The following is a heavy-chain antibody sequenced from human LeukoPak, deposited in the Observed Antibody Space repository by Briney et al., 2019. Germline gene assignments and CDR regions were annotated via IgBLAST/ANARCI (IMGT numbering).Heavy chain of an antibody. J-gene: IGHJ4*02. CDR1: GYTSTGYY. CDR2: INPNSGGT. D-gene: IGHD5-24*01. V-gene: IGHV1-2*02. Sequence: GASVKVSCKASGYTSTGYYMHWVRQAPGQGLEWMGWINPNSGGTNYAQKFQGRGTMTRDTSTSTAYMELSSLRSEDTAVYYCAVCGISREMATISGGFDYWGQGTLVTVSS. CDR3: AVCGISREMATISGGFDY.